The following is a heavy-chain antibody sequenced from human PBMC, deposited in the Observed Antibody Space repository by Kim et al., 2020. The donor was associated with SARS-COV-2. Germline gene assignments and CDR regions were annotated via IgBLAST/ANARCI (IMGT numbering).Heavy chain of an antibody. CDR1: GYTFTSYA. Sequence: ASVKVSCKASGYTFTSYAMNWVRQAPGQGLEWMGWINTNTGNPTYAQGFTGRFVFSLDTSVSTAYLQISSLKAEDTAVYYCARDPPSWWTYYDFWSLGLSVQGGMDVGGQGTTVTVSS. D-gene: IGHD3-3*01. CDR3: ARDPPSWWTYYDFWSLGLSVQGGMDV. CDR2: INTNTGNP. V-gene: IGHV7-4-1*02. J-gene: IGHJ6*02.